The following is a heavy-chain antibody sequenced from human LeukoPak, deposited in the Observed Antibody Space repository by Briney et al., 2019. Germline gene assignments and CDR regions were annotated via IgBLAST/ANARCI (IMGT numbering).Heavy chain of an antibody. Sequence: PGGSLRLSCAASGRTFTEYYMHWIRQAPGKGLEWVSFIGGTAGNTYYADYVKGRFTISRDNAKNSLYLQMNSLRAEDTAVYYCAREWSAFDIWGQGTMVTVSS. CDR1: GRTFTEYY. D-gene: IGHD2-8*01. V-gene: IGHV3-11*04. CDR2: IGGTAGNT. J-gene: IGHJ3*02. CDR3: AREWSAFDI.